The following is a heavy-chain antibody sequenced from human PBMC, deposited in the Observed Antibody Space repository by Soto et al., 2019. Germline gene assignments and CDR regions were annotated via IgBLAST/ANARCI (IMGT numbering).Heavy chain of an antibody. CDR2: ISGSGGST. J-gene: IGHJ6*02. Sequence: PGGSLRLSCAASGFILSSYAMSWVRQAPGKGLEWVSVISGSGGSTYHADSVKGRFTISRDNSKNTLDLQMNSLRAEDTAVYYCAKLYCSDGVCEYSYYYYGMDVWGQGTTVTVSS. CDR3: AKLYCSDGVCEYSYYYYGMDV. D-gene: IGHD2-8*01. V-gene: IGHV3-23*01. CDR1: GFILSSYA.